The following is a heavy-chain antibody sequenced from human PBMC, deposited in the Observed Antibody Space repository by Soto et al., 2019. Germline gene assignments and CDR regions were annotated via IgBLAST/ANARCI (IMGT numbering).Heavy chain of an antibody. CDR2: ISYDGSNK. D-gene: IGHD3-3*01. CDR3: AKDSRFLEWLSPRSPDY. Sequence: GGSLRLSCAASGFTYSTYTMHWVRQAPGKGLEWVAAISYDGSNKYYADSVKGRFTISRDNSKNTLYLQMNSLRAEDTAVYYCAKDSRFLEWLSPRSPDYWGQGILVTVSS. CDR1: GFTYSTYT. J-gene: IGHJ4*02. V-gene: IGHV3-30*18.